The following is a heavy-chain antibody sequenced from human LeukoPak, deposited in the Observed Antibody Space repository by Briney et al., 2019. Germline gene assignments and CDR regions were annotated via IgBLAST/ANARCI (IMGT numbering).Heavy chain of an antibody. J-gene: IGHJ4*02. CDR2: IYYSGST. Sequence: SETLSLTCTVSGGSISSSSYYWGWIRQPPGKGLEWIGSIYYSGSTYYNPSLKSRVTISVDTSKNQFSLKLSSVTAADTAVYYCARHVRGKQQLDYWGQGTLVTVSS. V-gene: IGHV4-39*01. CDR3: ARHVRGKQQLDY. CDR1: GGSISSSSYY. D-gene: IGHD6-13*01.